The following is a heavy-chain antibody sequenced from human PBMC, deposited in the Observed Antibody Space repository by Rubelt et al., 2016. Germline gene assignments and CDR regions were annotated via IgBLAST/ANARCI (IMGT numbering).Heavy chain of an antibody. J-gene: IGHJ4*02. CDR2: ISSSSSYT. D-gene: IGHD1-26*01. V-gene: IGHV3-11*05. CDR3: ARAGVGATTFDY. Sequence: GKGLEWVSYISSSSSYTNYADSVKGRFTISRDNAKNSLYLQMNSLRAEDTAVYYCARAGVGATTFDYWGQGTLVTVSS.